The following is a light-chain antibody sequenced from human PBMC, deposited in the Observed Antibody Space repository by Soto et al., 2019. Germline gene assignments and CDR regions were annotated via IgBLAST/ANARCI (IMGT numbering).Light chain of an antibody. J-gene: IGKJ1*01. CDR3: QQYHTAWT. V-gene: IGKV1-5*01. CDR1: ESIDNW. Sequence: DIQMTQSPSTLSASVGDTVTITCRASESIDNWLAWYQQKPGKAPKLLIFAASTLVRGVPSRFSGRGSGTEFTLTISSLQADDYATFYCQQYHTAWTLGQGTKVDIK. CDR2: AAS.